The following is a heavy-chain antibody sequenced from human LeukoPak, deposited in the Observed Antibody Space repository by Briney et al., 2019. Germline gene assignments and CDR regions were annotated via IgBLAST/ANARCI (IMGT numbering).Heavy chain of an antibody. CDR2: IYYSGST. Sequence: PSETLSLTCTVSGGSISSYYWSWIRQPPGKGLEWIGYIYYSGSTNYNPSLKSRVTISVDTSKNPFSLKLSSVTAADTAVYYCARGYCSSTSCYLDYWGQGTLVTVSS. D-gene: IGHD2-2*01. CDR3: ARGYCSSTSCYLDY. J-gene: IGHJ4*02. V-gene: IGHV4-59*01. CDR1: GGSISSYY.